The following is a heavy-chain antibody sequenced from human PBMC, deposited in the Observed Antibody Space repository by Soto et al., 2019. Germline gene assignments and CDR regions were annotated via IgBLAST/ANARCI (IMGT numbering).Heavy chain of an antibody. CDR3: ARCLHSWGSNTIFVSYGMDV. CDR2: IYPGDSDT. J-gene: IGHJ6*02. D-gene: IGHD3-9*01. CDR1: GYSFTSYW. Sequence: PGESLKISCKGSGYSFTSYWIGWVRQMPGKGLEWMGIIYPGDSDTRYSPSFQGQVTISADKSISTAYLQWSSLKASDTAMYYCARCLHSWGSNTIFVSYGMDVWGQGTTVTVSS. V-gene: IGHV5-51*01.